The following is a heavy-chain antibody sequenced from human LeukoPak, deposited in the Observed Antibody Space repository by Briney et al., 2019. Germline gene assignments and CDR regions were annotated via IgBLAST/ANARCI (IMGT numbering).Heavy chain of an antibody. J-gene: IGHJ5*02. D-gene: IGHD2-8*02. Sequence: GGSLRLSCAASGFTFSSYWMHWVRQAPGKGLEWVSVIYSGGSTYYADSVKGRFTISRDNSKNTVYLQLNSLRAEDTAVYYCARGQTGGPRLDPWGQGTLVSVSS. CDR2: IYSGGST. CDR1: GFTFSSYW. CDR3: ARGQTGGPRLDP. V-gene: IGHV3-53*01.